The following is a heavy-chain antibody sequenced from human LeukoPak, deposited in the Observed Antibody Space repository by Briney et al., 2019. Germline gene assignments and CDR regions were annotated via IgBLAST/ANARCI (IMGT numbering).Heavy chain of an antibody. Sequence: GSVMVSCKASGYTFTGYYMHWVRQAPGQGLEWMGWINPNSGGTNYAQKFQGRVTMTRDTSISTAYMELSRLSSDDTAVYYCARRYGDYANWFDPWGQGTLVTVSS. CDR3: ARRYGDYANWFDP. J-gene: IGHJ5*02. CDR1: GYTFTGYY. V-gene: IGHV1-2*02. CDR2: INPNSGGT. D-gene: IGHD4-17*01.